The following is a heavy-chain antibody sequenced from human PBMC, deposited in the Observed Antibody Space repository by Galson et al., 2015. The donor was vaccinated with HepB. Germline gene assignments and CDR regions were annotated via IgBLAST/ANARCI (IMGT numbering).Heavy chain of an antibody. CDR1: GFTFSSYS. J-gene: IGHJ6*02. Sequence: SLRLSCAASGFTFSSYSMNWVRQAPGKGLEWVSYISSSSSTIYYADSVKGRFTISRDNAKNSLYLQMNSLRAEDTAVYYCAREGYDFWSGYPSGYYGMDVWGQGTTVTVSS. D-gene: IGHD3-3*01. V-gene: IGHV3-48*04. CDR3: AREGYDFWSGYPSGYYGMDV. CDR2: ISSSSSTI.